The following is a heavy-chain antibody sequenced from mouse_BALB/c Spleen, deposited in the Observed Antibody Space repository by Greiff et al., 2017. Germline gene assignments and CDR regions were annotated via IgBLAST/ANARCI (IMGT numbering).Heavy chain of an antibody. V-gene: IGHV5-4*02. J-gene: IGHJ2*01. CDR1: GFTFSDYY. Sequence: EVKVEESGGGLVKPGGSLKLSCAASGFTFSDYYMYWVRQTPEKRLEWVATISDGGSYTYYPDSVKGRFTISRDNAKNNLYLQMSSLKSEDTAMYYCARSFTTVVPFDYWGQGTTLTVSS. CDR3: ARSFTTVVPFDY. CDR2: ISDGGSYT. D-gene: IGHD1-1*01.